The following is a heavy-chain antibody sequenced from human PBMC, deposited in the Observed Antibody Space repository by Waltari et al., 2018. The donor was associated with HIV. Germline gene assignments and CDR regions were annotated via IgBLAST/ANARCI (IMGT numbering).Heavy chain of an antibody. CDR1: GFTFDDYA. CDR3: AKGQYYDILTAPYGMDV. Sequence: EVQLVESGGGLVQPGRSLRLSCAASGFTFDDYAMHWVRQAPGKGLEWVSGISWNSGSIGYADSVKGRFTISRDNAKNSLYLQMNSLRAEDTALYYCAKGQYYDILTAPYGMDVWGQGTTVTVSS. D-gene: IGHD3-9*01. J-gene: IGHJ6*02. V-gene: IGHV3-9*01. CDR2: ISWNSGSI.